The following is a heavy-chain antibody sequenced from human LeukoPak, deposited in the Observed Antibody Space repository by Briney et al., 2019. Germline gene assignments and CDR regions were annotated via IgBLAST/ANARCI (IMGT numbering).Heavy chain of an antibody. CDR1: GYTFTGYH. D-gene: IGHD5-24*01. CDR2: INPNTGDT. Sequence: ASVKVSCKASGYTFTGYHMHWVRQAPGQGLEWMGWINPNTGDTNYAQKFQGRVTITRDTSISAAYMELSWLRSDDTAVYYCTRGPEMATILFEYWGQGTLVTVSS. V-gene: IGHV1-2*02. CDR3: TRGPEMATILFEY. J-gene: IGHJ4*02.